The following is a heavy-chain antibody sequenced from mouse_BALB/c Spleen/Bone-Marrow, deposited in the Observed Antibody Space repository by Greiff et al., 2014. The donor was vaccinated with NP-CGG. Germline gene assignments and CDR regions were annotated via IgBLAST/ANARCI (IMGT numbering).Heavy chain of an antibody. Sequence: VQLQQSGAELMKPGASVKISCKATGYTFSSYWIEWIKQRPGHGLEWIGEFLPGSVTTNYNGRFKGKATFTADTSSNTAYMQLSSLTSEDSAVYYCARDHFDHWGPGTTLTVSS. CDR2: FLPGSVTT. V-gene: IGHV1-9*01. J-gene: IGHJ2*01. CDR1: GYTFSSYW. CDR3: ARDHFDH.